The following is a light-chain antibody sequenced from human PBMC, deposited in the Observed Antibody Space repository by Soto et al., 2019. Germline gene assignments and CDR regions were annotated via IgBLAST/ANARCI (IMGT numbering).Light chain of an antibody. J-gene: IGLJ1*01. V-gene: IGLV1-51*02. CDR2: END. CDR3: GAWDSSLNVYV. Sequence: QSVLAQPPSVSAAPGQEVPNSCSGSIFNVGNNYVSWYQQLPGAAPKLLIFENDKRPSGTPDRFSGSKSATSATLGITELQTGDEADYYCGAWDSSLNVYVFGTGTKVTVL. CDR1: IFNVGNNY.